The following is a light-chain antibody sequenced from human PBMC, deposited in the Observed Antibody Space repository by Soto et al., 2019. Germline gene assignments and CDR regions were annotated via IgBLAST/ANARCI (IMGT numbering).Light chain of an antibody. CDR1: SADVGGFNY. CDR3: NSYTSISTLV. Sequence: QSALTQPASVSGSPGQSITISCTGTSADVGGFNYVSWYQHYPGKAPKLIIYEVSNRPSGVSNRFSGSKSGNTASLTISGLQAQDEADYYCNSYTSISTLVFGGGTKVTVL. V-gene: IGLV2-14*01. J-gene: IGLJ2*01. CDR2: EVS.